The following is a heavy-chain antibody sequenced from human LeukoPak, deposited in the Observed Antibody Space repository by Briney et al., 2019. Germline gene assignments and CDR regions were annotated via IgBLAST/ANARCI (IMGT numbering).Heavy chain of an antibody. Sequence: SETLSLTCAVYGGSFSGYYWSWIRQPPGKGLEWIGEINHSGSTNYNPSLKSRVTISVDTSKNQFSLKLSSVTAADTAVYYCARDERAAPDDYWGQGTLVTVSS. CDR1: GGSFSGYY. V-gene: IGHV4-34*01. D-gene: IGHD2-15*01. J-gene: IGHJ4*02. CDR3: ARDERAAPDDY. CDR2: INHSGST.